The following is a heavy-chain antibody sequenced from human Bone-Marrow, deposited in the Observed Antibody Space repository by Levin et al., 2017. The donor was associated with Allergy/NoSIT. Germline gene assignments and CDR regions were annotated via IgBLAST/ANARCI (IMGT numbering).Heavy chain of an antibody. Sequence: GESLKISCAASGFTFSSDAMGWVRQAPGKGLEWVASISYSSLTTYYADSVKGRFTISRDNSKNTLYLQMNGLRAEDTAVYYCAKDPAAAGLFDFWGQGTLVTVSS. CDR2: ISYSSLTT. V-gene: IGHV3-23*01. J-gene: IGHJ4*02. D-gene: IGHD6-13*01. CDR1: GFTFSSDA. CDR3: AKDPAAAGLFDF.